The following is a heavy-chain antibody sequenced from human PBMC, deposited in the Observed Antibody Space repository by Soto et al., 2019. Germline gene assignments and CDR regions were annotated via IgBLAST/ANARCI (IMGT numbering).Heavy chain of an antibody. Sequence: GGSLRLSCTASGFTFSSYIMNWVRQAPGKGLEWISAIGTAGDTYYPGSVKGRFTISRENAKNSLYLQMNSLRAGDTAVYYCARAQGTRRDSSGYSNDAFDIWGQGTMVTVSS. D-gene: IGHD3-22*01. J-gene: IGHJ3*02. CDR3: ARAQGTRRDSSGYSNDAFDI. V-gene: IGHV3-13*01. CDR2: IGTAGDT. CDR1: GFTFSSYI.